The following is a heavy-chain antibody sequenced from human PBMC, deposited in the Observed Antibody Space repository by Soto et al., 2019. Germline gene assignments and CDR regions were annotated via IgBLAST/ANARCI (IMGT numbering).Heavy chain of an antibody. V-gene: IGHV3-48*02. D-gene: IGHD6-19*01. J-gene: IGHJ4*02. Sequence: GGSLRLSCAASGFTFSSYSMNWVRQAPGKGLEWVSYISSSSSTIYYADSVKGRLTISRDNAKISLYLQMNSIRDEDTAVYYCARGIAVAGPYYFDYWGQGTLVTVSS. CDR3: ARGIAVAGPYYFDY. CDR2: ISSSSSTI. CDR1: GFTFSSYS.